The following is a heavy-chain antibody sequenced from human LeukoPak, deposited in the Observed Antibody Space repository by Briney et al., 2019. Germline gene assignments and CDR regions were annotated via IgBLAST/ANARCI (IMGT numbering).Heavy chain of an antibody. CDR3: ARGGGYSYGFGIVATPRPRAYYFDY. Sequence: SETLSLTCAVYGGSFSGYYWSWIRQPPGKGLEWIGEINHSGSTNYNPSLKSRVTISEDTSKNQFSLKLSSVTAADTAVYYCARGGGYSYGFGIVATPRPRAYYFDYWGQGTLVTVSS. CDR2: INHSGST. CDR1: GGSFSGYY. J-gene: IGHJ4*02. V-gene: IGHV4-34*01. D-gene: IGHD5-12*01.